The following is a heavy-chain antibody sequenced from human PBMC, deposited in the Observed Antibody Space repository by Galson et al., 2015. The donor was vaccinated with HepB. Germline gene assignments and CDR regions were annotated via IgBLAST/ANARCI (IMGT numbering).Heavy chain of an antibody. CDR1: GGTFSSYT. D-gene: IGHD5-12*01. Sequence: SVKVSCKASGGTFSSYTISWVRQAPGQGLEWMGRIIPILGIANYAQKFQGRVTITADKSTSTAYMELSSLRSEDTAVYYCARDGGGLRLAITLNYYYYGMDVWGQGTTVTVSS. V-gene: IGHV1-69*04. CDR2: IIPILGIA. CDR3: ARDGGGLRLAITLNYYYYGMDV. J-gene: IGHJ6*02.